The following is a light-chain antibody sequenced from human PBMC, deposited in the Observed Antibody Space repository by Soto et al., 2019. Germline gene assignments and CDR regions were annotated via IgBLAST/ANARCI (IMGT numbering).Light chain of an antibody. V-gene: IGLV1-44*01. CDR1: SSNIGSNA. J-gene: IGLJ3*02. CDR3: AAWDDSLNGVV. Sequence: QSVLTQPPSASGTPGQRVTVSCSGSSSNIGSNAVNWYQQLPGTAPKLLIHSNNQRPSGVPDRFSGSKSGTSASLAISWLQSEDEADYYCAAWDDSLNGVVFGGGIKLTVL. CDR2: SNN.